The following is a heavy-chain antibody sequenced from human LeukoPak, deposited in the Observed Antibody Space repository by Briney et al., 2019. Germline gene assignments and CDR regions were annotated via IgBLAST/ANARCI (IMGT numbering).Heavy chain of an antibody. V-gene: IGHV3-66*01. D-gene: IGHD3-22*01. J-gene: IGHJ4*02. CDR2: IYSGGST. CDR1: EFSVGSNY. CDR3: GKGLDSSTYSNFDY. Sequence: GGSLRLSCAASEFSVGSNYMTWVRQAPGKGLEWVSLIYSGGSTYYADSVKGRFTISRDNSKNTLYLQMNSLRAEDTAVYYCGKGLDSSTYSNFDYWGQGTLVTVSS.